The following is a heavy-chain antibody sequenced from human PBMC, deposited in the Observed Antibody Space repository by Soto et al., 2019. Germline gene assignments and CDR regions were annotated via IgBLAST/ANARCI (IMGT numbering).Heavy chain of an antibody. D-gene: IGHD3-10*01. CDR3: ARDSKVRGTNWYFDL. Sequence: QVQLVESGGGLVKPGGSLRLSCAASRYTFSAYHMTWIRQAPGEGLEWISYISSSSHYTKHADSVKGRFTISRDNAKNSLYLEMNSLRGEDTAVYYCARDSKVRGTNWYFDLWGRGTLVTVSS. CDR1: RYTFSAYH. J-gene: IGHJ2*01. CDR2: ISSSSHYT. V-gene: IGHV3-11*06.